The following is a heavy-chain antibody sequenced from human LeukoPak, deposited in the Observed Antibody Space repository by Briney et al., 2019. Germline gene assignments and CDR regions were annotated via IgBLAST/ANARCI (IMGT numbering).Heavy chain of an antibody. CDR2: INHSGST. V-gene: IGHV4-34*01. Sequence: PSETLSLTCAVYGGSFSGYYWSWIRQPPGKGLEWIGEINHSGSTNYNPSLKSRVTISVDTSKNQFSLKLSSVTAADTAVYYCASGRNYYDSSGYFCPFDIWGQGTMVTVFS. D-gene: IGHD3-22*01. J-gene: IGHJ3*02. CDR3: ASGRNYYDSSGYFCPFDI. CDR1: GGSFSGYY.